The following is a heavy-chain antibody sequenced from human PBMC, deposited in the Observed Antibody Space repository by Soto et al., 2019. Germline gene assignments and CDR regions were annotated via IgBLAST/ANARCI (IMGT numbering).Heavy chain of an antibody. CDR2: ISYDGSNK. CDR1: GFTFSSYA. Sequence: QVQLVESGGGVVQPGRSLRLSCAASGFTFSSYAMHWVRQAPGKGLEWVAVISYDGSNKYYADSVKGRFTISRDNSKNTLYLQMNSLRAEDTAVYYCATGITIFGENYYYYGMDVW. D-gene: IGHD3-3*01. CDR3: ATGITIFGENYYYYGMDV. V-gene: IGHV3-30-3*01. J-gene: IGHJ6*01.